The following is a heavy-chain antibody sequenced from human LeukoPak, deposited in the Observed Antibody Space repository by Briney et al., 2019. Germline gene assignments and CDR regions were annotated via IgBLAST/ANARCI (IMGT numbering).Heavy chain of an antibody. CDR2: ISSSSTYS. CDR3: ARHRYCDTTRCYGTDFGY. Sequence: GGSLRLSCAASGFTFSDYYMSWIRQAPGEGLEWVSYISSSSTYSNYADSVKGRFTISRDNANNSLDLQMNSLRAEDTAVYYCARHRYCDTTRCYGTDFGYWGQGTLLNVSS. D-gene: IGHD2-2*01. J-gene: IGHJ4*02. CDR1: GFTFSDYY. V-gene: IGHV3-11*06.